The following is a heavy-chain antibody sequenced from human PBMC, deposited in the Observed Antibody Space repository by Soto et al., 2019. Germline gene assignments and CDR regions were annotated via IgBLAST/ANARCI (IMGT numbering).Heavy chain of an antibody. CDR1: GYTFTSYG. Sequence: VASVKVSCKASGYTFTSYGISWVRQAPGQGLEWMGWISAYNGNTNYAQKLQGRVTITTDTSTTTAYMELRSLRSEDTAVYYCARGSGFLEWLLSHFDYWGQGTLVTVSS. D-gene: IGHD3-3*01. V-gene: IGHV1-18*01. J-gene: IGHJ4*02. CDR2: ISAYNGNT. CDR3: ARGSGFLEWLLSHFDY.